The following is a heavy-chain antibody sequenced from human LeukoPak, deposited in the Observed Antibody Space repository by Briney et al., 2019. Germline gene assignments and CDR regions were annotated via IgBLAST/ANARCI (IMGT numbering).Heavy chain of an antibody. V-gene: IGHV3-64*01. D-gene: IGHD5-18*01. Sequence: GGSLRLSCAASAFTLSSYAMNWVRQAPGKVREYVSAISSNGSSTYYANSVKGRFTISRDNSKYTLNLQMGSLRAEDMAVYYCARDLNTAMVTYYMNVWGKGTTVTVSS. CDR1: AFTLSSYA. J-gene: IGHJ6*03. CDR2: ISSNGSST. CDR3: ARDLNTAMVTYYMNV.